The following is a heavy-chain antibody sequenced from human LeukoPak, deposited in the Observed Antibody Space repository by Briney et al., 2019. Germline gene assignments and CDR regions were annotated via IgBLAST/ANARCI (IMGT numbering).Heavy chain of an antibody. J-gene: IGHJ4*02. D-gene: IGHD6-19*01. V-gene: IGHV3-9*01. Sequence: GRSLRLSCAASGFTFDDYAMHWVRQAPGKGLEWVSGISWNSGGIGYADSVKGRFTISRDNAKNSLYLQMNSLRAEDTALYYCAKGRTAVAGTLSDYWGQGTLVTVSS. CDR3: AKGRTAVAGTLSDY. CDR2: ISWNSGGI. CDR1: GFTFDDYA.